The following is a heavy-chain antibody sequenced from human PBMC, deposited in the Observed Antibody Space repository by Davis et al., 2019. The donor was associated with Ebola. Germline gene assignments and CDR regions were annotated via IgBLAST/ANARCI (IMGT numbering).Heavy chain of an antibody. CDR1: GFTFSRSA. D-gene: IGHD3-22*01. V-gene: IGHV3-23*01. CDR2: ISGSGGST. CDR3: AKGGAMIVVVIFDY. Sequence: GESLKISCTASGFTFSRSAMSWVRQAPGKGLEWVSAISGSGGSTYYADSVKGRFTISRDNSKKTLYLQMNSLRAEDTAVYYCAKGGAMIVVVIFDYWGQGTLVTVSS. J-gene: IGHJ4*02.